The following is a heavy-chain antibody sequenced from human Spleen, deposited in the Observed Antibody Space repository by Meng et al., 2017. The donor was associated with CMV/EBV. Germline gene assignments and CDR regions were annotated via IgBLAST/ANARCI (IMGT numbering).Heavy chain of an antibody. J-gene: IGHJ4*02. V-gene: IGHV3-30*02. CDR1: GFTFSNYG. CDR2: IQYDGSNK. D-gene: IGHD1-26*01. Sequence: GESLKISCAASGFTFSNYGMHWVRQVRQAPGKGLEWVAFIQYDGSNKYYADSVKGRFTISRDNSKSTLYLQMNSLRAEDTAVYYCAKVSSGTYAAGYWGQGTLVTVSS. CDR3: AKVSSGTYAAGY.